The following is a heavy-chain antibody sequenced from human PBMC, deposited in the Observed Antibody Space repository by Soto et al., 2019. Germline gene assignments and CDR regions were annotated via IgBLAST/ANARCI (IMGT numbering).Heavy chain of an antibody. J-gene: IGHJ4*02. Sequence: GGSLRLSCAGSGFTFSSYGIHWVRQAPGKGLEWVALISYDGGNEKYTESVKDRFTISRDDSHNVAYLQMSSLRTEDTAMYYCAKDRYSGTYPTDFDYWGQGSLGTSPQ. V-gene: IGHV3-30*18. CDR1: GFTFSSYG. CDR3: AKDRYSGTYPTDFDY. CDR2: ISYDGGNE. D-gene: IGHD1-26*01.